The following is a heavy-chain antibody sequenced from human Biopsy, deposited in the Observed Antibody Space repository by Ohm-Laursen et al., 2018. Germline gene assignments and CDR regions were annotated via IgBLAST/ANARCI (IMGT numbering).Heavy chain of an antibody. CDR3: AGGGKRWDYSTYFSWHFDL. CDR1: GFTFTSYA. D-gene: IGHD4-11*01. CDR2: ISYDGSGE. Sequence: SLRLSCAASGFTFTSYAMHWVRQAPGKGLEWVAVISYDGSGEYYADSLQGRFIISRDNPKNTVDLQMNSLRAEDTAVHFCAGGGKRWDYSTYFSWHFDLWGRGTLVTVSS. J-gene: IGHJ2*01. V-gene: IGHV3-30*03.